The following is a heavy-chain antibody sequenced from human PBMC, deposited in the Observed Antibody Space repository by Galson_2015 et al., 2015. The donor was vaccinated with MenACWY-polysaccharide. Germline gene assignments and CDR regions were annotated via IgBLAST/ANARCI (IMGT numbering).Heavy chain of an antibody. Sequence: SLRLSCAASGFTFSSYAMSWVRQAPGKGLEWVSSTSASGSSTYYADSVKGRFTISRDNSKNTVYLQMSGLRAEDTAVSYCAKSMGYGGNSGLGDYWGQGTLVTVSS. CDR3: AKSMGYGGNSGLGDY. CDR1: GFTFSSYA. D-gene: IGHD4-23*01. J-gene: IGHJ4*02. CDR2: TSASGSST. V-gene: IGHV3-23*01.